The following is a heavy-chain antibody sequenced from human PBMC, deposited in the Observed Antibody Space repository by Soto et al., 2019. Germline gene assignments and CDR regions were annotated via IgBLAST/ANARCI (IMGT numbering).Heavy chain of an antibody. CDR3: ARAGHDCSGGSCYYYYGMDV. V-gene: IGHV1-69*01. CDR2: IIPIFGTA. CDR1: GGTFSSYA. Sequence: QVQLVQSGAEVKKPGSSVKVSCKASGGTFSSYAISWVRQAPGQGLEWMGGIIPIFGTANYAQKFQGRVTMTADESTSTAYRELSSLRSEDTAVYYCARAGHDCSGGSCYYYYGMDVWGQGTTVTVSS. J-gene: IGHJ6*02. D-gene: IGHD2-15*01.